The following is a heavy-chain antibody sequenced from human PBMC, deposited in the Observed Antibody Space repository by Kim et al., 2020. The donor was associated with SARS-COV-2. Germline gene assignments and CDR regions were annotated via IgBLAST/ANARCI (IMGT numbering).Heavy chain of an antibody. V-gene: IGHV4-34*01. Sequence: SETLSLTCAVYGGSFSGYYWSWIRQPPGKGLEWIGEINHSGSTNYNPSLKSRVTISVDTSKNQFSLKLSSVTAADTAVYYCARTYYGMDVWGQGTTVTVSS. J-gene: IGHJ6*02. CDR1: GGSFSGYY. CDR2: INHSGST. CDR3: ARTYYGMDV.